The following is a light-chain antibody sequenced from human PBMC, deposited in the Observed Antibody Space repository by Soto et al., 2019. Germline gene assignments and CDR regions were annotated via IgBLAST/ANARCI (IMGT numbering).Light chain of an antibody. V-gene: IGKV3-20*01. Sequence: EIVLTQSPGTLSLSPGERATLACRASQSISSSYLAWYQQKPGQAPRLLIYGASSRATGIPDRFSGSGSGTDFTITISRLEPEDFAVYSWQFVGSSRYTFVQGTKLEIK. J-gene: IGKJ2*01. CDR1: QSISSSY. CDR2: GAS. CDR3: QFVGSSRYT.